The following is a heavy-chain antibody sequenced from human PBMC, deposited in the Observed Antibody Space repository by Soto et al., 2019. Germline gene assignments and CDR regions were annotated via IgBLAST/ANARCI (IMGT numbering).Heavy chain of an antibody. V-gene: IGHV4-4*02. Sequence: PSETLSLTCAVSGGPIRSSNWWSWVRQPPGKGLEWIGEIYHSGSTNYNPSLKSRVTISVDKSKNRFSLKLISVTDADTAVYYCAGFSSSWYPDAFDIWGQGTMVTVSS. CDR1: GGPIRSSNW. J-gene: IGHJ3*02. CDR3: AGFSSSWYPDAFDI. CDR2: IYHSGST. D-gene: IGHD6-13*01.